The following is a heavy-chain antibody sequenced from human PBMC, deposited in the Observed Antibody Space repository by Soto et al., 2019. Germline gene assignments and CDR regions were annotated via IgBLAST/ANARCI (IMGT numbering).Heavy chain of an antibody. CDR3: ARGRQLWSTFES. CDR1: VFILSDYT. J-gene: IGHJ4*01. Sequence: VGSLRLSCASSVFILSDYTMHCVRHSPGKWLEWAAGISYDGGNKYYPDSAKGRFTISRDNSKNTVYLQMNSLRAEDTAVYYCARGRQLWSTFESWGHGTLVTVSS. CDR2: ISYDGGNK. V-gene: IGHV3-30-3*01. D-gene: IGHD5-18*01.